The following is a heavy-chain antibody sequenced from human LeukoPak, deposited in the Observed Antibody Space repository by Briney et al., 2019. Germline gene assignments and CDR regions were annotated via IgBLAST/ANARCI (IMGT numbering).Heavy chain of an antibody. J-gene: IGHJ2*01. D-gene: IGHD1-7*01. CDR3: ARFRSDAVSNYYFDL. V-gene: IGHV4-39*01. CDR1: GGSIRSNRYY. Sequence: SQTLSLTCTVSGGSIRSNRYYWGWIRQPPGKGLEWIGSPYYSGATYYNPSLKSRVTLLVDTSKNQFSLMLSSLTASDTAVYYCARFRSDAVSNYYFDLWGRGTLVGVSS. CDR2: PYYSGAT.